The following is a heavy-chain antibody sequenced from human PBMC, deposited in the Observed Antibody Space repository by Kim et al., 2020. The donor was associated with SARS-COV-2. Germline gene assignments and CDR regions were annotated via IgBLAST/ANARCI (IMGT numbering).Heavy chain of an antibody. Sequence: ADSVKGRFTISRDNAKNSLYLQMNSLRAEDTAVYYCARVSFYYDSSGFDYWGQGTLVTVSS. V-gene: IGHV3-21*01. D-gene: IGHD3-22*01. CDR3: ARVSFYYDSSGFDY. J-gene: IGHJ4*02.